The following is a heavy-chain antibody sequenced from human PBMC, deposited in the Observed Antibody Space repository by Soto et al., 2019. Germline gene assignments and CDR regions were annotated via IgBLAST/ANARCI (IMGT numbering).Heavy chain of an antibody. V-gene: IGHV4-31*01. J-gene: IGHJ4*02. CDR2: IYYSGST. Sequence: SETLSLTCTVSGGSISSGGYYWSWIRQHPGKGLEWIGYIYYSGSTYYNPSLKSLVTISVDTSKNQFSLKLSSVTAADTAVYYCARAAVIAAALYFDYWGQGTLVTVSS. CDR1: GGSISSGGYY. D-gene: IGHD6-13*01. CDR3: ARAAVIAAALYFDY.